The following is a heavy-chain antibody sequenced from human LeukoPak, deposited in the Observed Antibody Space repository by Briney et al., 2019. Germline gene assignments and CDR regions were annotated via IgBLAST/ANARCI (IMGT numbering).Heavy chain of an antibody. CDR3: ARAYDYVWGSYLDY. CDR2: TYYSGST. V-gene: IGHV4-59*01. CDR1: GGSISSYY. Sequence: PSETLSLTCTVSGGSISSYYWSWIRQPPGKGLEWIGYTYYSGSTNYNPSLKSRVTISVDTSKNQFSLKLSSVTAADTAVYYCARAYDYVWGSYLDYWGQGTLVTVSS. J-gene: IGHJ4*02. D-gene: IGHD3-16*01.